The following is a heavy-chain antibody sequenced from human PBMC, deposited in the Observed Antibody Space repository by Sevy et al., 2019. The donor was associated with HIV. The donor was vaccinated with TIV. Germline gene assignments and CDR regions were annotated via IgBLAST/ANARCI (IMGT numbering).Heavy chain of an antibody. CDR2: ISGSGGST. CDR1: GFTFSSYA. D-gene: IGHD3-16*02. Sequence: GGSLRLSCAASGFTFSSYAMSWVRQAPGKGLEWVSAISGSGGSTYYADSVKGRFTISRDNSKNTLYLQMNSLRAEDTAVYYCAKDTGDYVWGNYRPNWFDPWGQGTLVTVSS. J-gene: IGHJ5*02. CDR3: AKDTGDYVWGNYRPNWFDP. V-gene: IGHV3-23*01.